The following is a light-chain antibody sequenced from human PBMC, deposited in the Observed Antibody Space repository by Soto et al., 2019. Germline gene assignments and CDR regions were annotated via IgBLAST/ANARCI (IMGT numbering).Light chain of an antibody. CDR3: SSYAGTYTL. CDR2: DVT. Sequence: QSVLTQPRSVSGSPGQSVTISCTGTSSDVGGYNYVSWYQQHPGKAPKLMIYDVTKRPSGVPDRFSASKSGNTASLTISGLQAEDEADYYCSSYAGTYTLFGGGTKLTVL. V-gene: IGLV2-11*01. CDR1: SSDVGGYNY. J-gene: IGLJ3*02.